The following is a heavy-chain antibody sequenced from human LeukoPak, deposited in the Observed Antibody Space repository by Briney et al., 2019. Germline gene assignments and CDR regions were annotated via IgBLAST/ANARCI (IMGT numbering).Heavy chain of an antibody. Sequence: GGSLRLSCAASGFTFSSYAMSWVRQAPGKGLEWVSAISGSGGSTYYAVSVKGRFTISRDNSKNTLYLQMNSLRAEDTAVYYCAKDSYSSGYNFDYGGQGTLVTVSS. J-gene: IGHJ4*02. V-gene: IGHV3-23*01. CDR3: AKDSYSSGYNFDY. D-gene: IGHD6-19*01. CDR2: ISGSGGST. CDR1: GFTFSSYA.